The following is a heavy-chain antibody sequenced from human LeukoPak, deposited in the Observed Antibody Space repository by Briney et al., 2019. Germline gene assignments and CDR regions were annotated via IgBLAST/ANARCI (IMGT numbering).Heavy chain of an antibody. V-gene: IGHV5-51*01. CDR1: GYNFSTYW. D-gene: IGHD3-16*01. CDR3: AAGISSSWTHDPYYFDS. J-gene: IGHJ4*02. Sequence: GESLKISCKGSGYNFSTYWIAWVLQLPGKGLEWMVIIYPGDSDTRYSPSFQGQVTISADKSISTAYLQWSSLKASDTAMYYCAAGISSSWTHDPYYFDSWGQGTLVTVSS. CDR2: IYPGDSDT.